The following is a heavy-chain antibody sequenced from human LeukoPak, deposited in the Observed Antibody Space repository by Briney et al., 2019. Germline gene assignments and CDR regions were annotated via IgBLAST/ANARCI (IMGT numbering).Heavy chain of an antibody. D-gene: IGHD1-26*01. CDR3: ARGRALGARRYYYHMDV. CDR1: GGSFSGYY. J-gene: IGHJ6*03. CDR2: INHSGST. V-gene: IGHV4-34*01. Sequence: PSETLSLTCAVYGGSFSGYYWSWIRQPPGKGLEWIGEINHSGSTNYNPSLKSRVTISVDTSKNQFSLKLSSVTAADTAVYYCARGRALGARRYYYHMDVWGKGTTVTVSS.